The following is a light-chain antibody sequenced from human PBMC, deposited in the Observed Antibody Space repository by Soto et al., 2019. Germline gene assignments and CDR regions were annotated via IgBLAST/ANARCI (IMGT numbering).Light chain of an antibody. J-gene: IGKJ4*01. CDR1: QSISSSY. CDR3: QQYSGSPPLT. Sequence: ENVLTQSPGTLSLSPGERATLSCRASQSISSSYLAWYQQKPGQPPRLLIYGASNRATGIPDRFSGSGSGTDFTLTISRLEPEDFAVYYCQQYSGSPPLTFGGGTKVELK. V-gene: IGKV3-20*01. CDR2: GAS.